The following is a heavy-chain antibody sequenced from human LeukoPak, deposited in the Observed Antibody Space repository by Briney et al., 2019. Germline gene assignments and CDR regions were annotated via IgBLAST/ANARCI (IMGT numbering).Heavy chain of an antibody. V-gene: IGHV1-2*02. Sequence: ASVTVSCKASGYTFTGYYMHWVRQAPGQGLEWMGWINPNSGGTNYAQKFQGRVTMTRDTSISTAYMELSRLRSDDTAVYYCARRLSRGPDNWFDPGGQGTLVTVSS. D-gene: IGHD2-2*01. CDR2: INPNSGGT. CDR3: ARRLSRGPDNWFDP. CDR1: GYTFTGYY. J-gene: IGHJ5*02.